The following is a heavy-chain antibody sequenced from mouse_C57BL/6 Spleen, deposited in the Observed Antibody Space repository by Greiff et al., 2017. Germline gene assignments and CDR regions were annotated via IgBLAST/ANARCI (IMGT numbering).Heavy chain of an antibody. J-gene: IGHJ3*01. V-gene: IGHV1-64*01. D-gene: IGHD2-4*01. Sequence: VQLQQPGAELVKPGASVKLSCKASGYTFTSYWMHWVKQRPGQGLEWIGMIHPNSGSTNYNEKFKSKATLTVDKSSSTAYMQLSSLTSEDSAVYYCAVYDYDGGFAYWGQGTLVTVAA. CDR1: GYTFTSYW. CDR3: AVYDYDGGFAY. CDR2: IHPNSGST.